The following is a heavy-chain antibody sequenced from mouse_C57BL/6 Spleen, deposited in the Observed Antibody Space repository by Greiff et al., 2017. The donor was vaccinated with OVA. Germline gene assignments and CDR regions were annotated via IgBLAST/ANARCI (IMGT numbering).Heavy chain of an antibody. J-gene: IGHJ2*01. CDR2: IDPSDSYT. V-gene: IGHV1-69*01. CDR1: GYTFTSYW. D-gene: IGHD1-1*01. Sequence: QVQLQQPGAELVMPGASLNLSCTASGYTFTSYWLHWVKQRPGQGLEWIGEIDPSDSYTNYNQKFKGKSTLTVDKSSSTAYMQLSSLTSEDSAGYYCALTAVENYFDYWGQGTTLTVSS. CDR3: ALTAVENYFDY.